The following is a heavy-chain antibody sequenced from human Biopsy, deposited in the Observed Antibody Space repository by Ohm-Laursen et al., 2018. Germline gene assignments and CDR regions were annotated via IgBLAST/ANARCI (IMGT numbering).Heavy chain of an antibody. CDR2: ITAYNGDA. CDR1: GYTFTNYG. V-gene: IGHV1-18*01. CDR3: ARDRFPHVTIFGLVTLEY. J-gene: IGHJ4*02. D-gene: IGHD3-3*01. Sequence: ASVKVSCKASGYTFTNYGFSWVRQAPGQGLEWMGWITAYNGDANYAQNLQGRVTMTTDTSTSTAYMELRSLRSDDTAVYYCARDRFPHVTIFGLVTLEYWGQETLVTVSS.